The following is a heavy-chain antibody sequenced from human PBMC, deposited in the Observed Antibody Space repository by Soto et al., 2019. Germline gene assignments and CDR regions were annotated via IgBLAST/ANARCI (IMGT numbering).Heavy chain of an antibody. CDR1: GFSLTTTGEG. D-gene: IGHD3-22*01. J-gene: IGHJ4*02. CDR2: SYWNDDR. Sequence: SGPTLVNPTPPLTLTCAFSGFSLTTTGEGVAWIRQSPGKALEWLALSYWNDDRRDSPSLKSRLTVTRDTSKDLVVLTLTIIDPVDSGTYFCAHCSSLTLFGTSGYIFDHWGQGTPVTVSS. CDR3: AHCSSLTLFGTSGYIFDH. V-gene: IGHV2-5*01.